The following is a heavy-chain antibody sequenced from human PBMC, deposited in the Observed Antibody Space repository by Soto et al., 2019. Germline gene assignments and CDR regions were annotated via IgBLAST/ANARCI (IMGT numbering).Heavy chain of an antibody. CDR2: IYYSGST. CDR3: ARDTGWQQLVRSAFDI. D-gene: IGHD6-13*01. J-gene: IGHJ3*02. CDR1: GGSISSGDYY. V-gene: IGHV4-30-4*01. Sequence: QVQLQESGPGLVKPSQTLSLTCTVSGGSISSGDYYWSWIRQPPGKGLEWIGYIYYSGSTYYNPSLKSRVTISVDTSKNQFSLKLSSVTAADTAVYYCARDTGWQQLVRSAFDIWGQGTMVTVSS.